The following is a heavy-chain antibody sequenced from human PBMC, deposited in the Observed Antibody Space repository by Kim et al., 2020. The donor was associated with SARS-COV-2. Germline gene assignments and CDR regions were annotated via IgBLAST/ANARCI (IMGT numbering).Heavy chain of an antibody. J-gene: IGHJ4*02. CDR1: GGSISSSSYY. D-gene: IGHD3-10*01. Sequence: SETLSLTCTVSGGSISSSSYYWGWIRQPPGKGLEWIGSIYYSGSTYYNPSLKSRVTISVDTSKNQFSLKLSSVTAADTAVYYCARRGTMVRGPEVYFDYWGQGTLVTVSS. CDR3: ARRGTMVRGPEVYFDY. CDR2: IYYSGST. V-gene: IGHV4-39*01.